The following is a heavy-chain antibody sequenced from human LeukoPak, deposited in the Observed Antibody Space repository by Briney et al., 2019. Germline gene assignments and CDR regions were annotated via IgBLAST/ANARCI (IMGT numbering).Heavy chain of an antibody. Sequence: GGSLRLSCTASRFTFSSYALSWVRQAPGKGLEWVSYISSSSSTIYYADSVKGRFTISRDNAKNSLYLQMNSLRAEDTAVYYCARDQGVVRSDWFDPWGQGTLVTVSS. CDR2: ISSSSSTI. CDR1: RFTFSSYA. CDR3: ARDQGVVRSDWFDP. D-gene: IGHD4-23*01. V-gene: IGHV3-48*01. J-gene: IGHJ5*02.